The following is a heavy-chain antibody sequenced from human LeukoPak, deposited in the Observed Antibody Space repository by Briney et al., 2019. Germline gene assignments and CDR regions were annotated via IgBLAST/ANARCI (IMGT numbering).Heavy chain of an antibody. CDR1: GGSISSSSYY. CDR3: ARGREWEPKVFDY. D-gene: IGHD1-26*01. V-gene: IGHV4-39*07. Sequence: SETLSLTCTVSGGSISSSSYYWGWIRQPPGKGLEWIGSIYYSGSTNYNPSLKSRVTTSVDTSKNQFSLKLSSVTAADTAVYYCARGREWEPKVFDYWGQGTLVTVSS. CDR2: IYYSGST. J-gene: IGHJ4*02.